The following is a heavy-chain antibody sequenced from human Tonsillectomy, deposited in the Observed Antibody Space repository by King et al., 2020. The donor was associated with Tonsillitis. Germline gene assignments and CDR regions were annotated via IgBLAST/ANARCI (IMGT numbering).Heavy chain of an antibody. CDR1: GGSFSGYY. Sequence: VQLQQWGAGLLKPSEPLSLTCAVYGGSFSGYYWSWIRQPPGKGLEWIGEINHSGSTNYNPSLKSRVTISVDTSKNQFSLKLSSVTAADTAVYYCARGDSGSYLYYYYYYMDVWGKGTTVTVSS. CDR2: INHSGST. V-gene: IGHV4-34*01. J-gene: IGHJ6*03. D-gene: IGHD1-26*01. CDR3: ARGDSGSYLYYYYYYMDV.